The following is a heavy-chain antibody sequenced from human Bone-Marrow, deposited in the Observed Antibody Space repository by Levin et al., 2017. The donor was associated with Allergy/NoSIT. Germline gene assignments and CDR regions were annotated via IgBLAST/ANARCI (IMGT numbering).Heavy chain of an antibody. CDR2: IYYSGST. CDR1: GGSISSYY. J-gene: IGHJ3*02. CDR3: ARRRPTTLDAFDI. V-gene: IGHV4-59*08. Sequence: SETLSLTCTVSGGSISSYYWSWIRQPPGKGLEWIGYIYYSGSTNYNPSLKSRVTISVDTSKNQFSLKLSSVTAADTAVYYCARRRPTTLDAFDIWGQGTMVTVSS. D-gene: IGHD4-11*01.